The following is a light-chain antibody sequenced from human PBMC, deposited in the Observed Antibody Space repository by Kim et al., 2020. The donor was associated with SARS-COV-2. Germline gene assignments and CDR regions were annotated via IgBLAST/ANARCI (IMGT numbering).Light chain of an antibody. J-gene: IGLJ2*01. CDR1: SSDFGGYNF. V-gene: IGLV2-11*03. Sequence: GQSVTISCPGTSSDFGGYNFVSWYQQHPGKAPKFMIYDVNKRPSGVPDRFSGSKSGNTASLTISGLQADDEADYYCCSFAGSYFLFGGGTQLTVL. CDR2: DVN. CDR3: CSFAGSYFL.